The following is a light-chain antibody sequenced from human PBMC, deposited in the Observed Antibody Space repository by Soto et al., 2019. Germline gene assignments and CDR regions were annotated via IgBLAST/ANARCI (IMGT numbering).Light chain of an antibody. V-gene: IGKV1-5*03. CDR2: KTS. J-gene: IGKJ2*01. CDR3: QQYHRYPYT. Sequence: DIQLTQSPSTLSASVGDRVTITCRASEGISGWLAWYQQKPGKVPNLLIYKTSNLQPGVPSRFSGSGSGTDFTLTISGLQPDDFATYYCQQYHRYPYTFGQGTKLEIK. CDR1: EGISGW.